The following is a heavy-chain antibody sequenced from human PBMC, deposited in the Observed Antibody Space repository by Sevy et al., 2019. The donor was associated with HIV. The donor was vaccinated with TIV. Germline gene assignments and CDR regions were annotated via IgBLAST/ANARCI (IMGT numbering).Heavy chain of an antibody. V-gene: IGHV1-24*01. CDR1: GYTLTELS. CDR3: AIGIVVVLATQSTIPVFDY. D-gene: IGHD2-21*01. Sequence: ASVKVSCKVSGYTLTELSMHWVRQAPGKGLEWMAGFDPEDGETIYAQKFQGRVTMTEDTSTDTAYMELSSLRSEDTAVYYCAIGIVVVLATQSTIPVFDYWGQGTLVTVSS. CDR2: FDPEDGET. J-gene: IGHJ4*02.